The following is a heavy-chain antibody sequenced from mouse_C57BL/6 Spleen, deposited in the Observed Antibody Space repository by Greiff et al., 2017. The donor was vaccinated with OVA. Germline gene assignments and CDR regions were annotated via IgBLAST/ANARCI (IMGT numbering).Heavy chain of an antibody. J-gene: IGHJ4*01. V-gene: IGHV1-69*01. CDR2: IDPSDSYT. Sequence: VQLQQPGAELVMPGASGKLSCKASGYTFTSYWMHWVKQRPGQGLEWIGEIDPSDSYTNYNQKFKGKSTLTVDKSSSTAYMQLSSLTSEDSAVYYCARWYYYGSSGYYAMDYWGQGTSVTVSS. D-gene: IGHD1-1*01. CDR1: GYTFTSYW. CDR3: ARWYYYGSSGYYAMDY.